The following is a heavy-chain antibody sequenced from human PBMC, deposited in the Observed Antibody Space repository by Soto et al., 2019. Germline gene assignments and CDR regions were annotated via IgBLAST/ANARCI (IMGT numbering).Heavy chain of an antibody. V-gene: IGHV1-69*06. D-gene: IGHD3-3*01. J-gene: IGHJ6*02. Sequence: GASVKVSCKASGGTFSSYAISWVRQAPGQGLEWMGGIIPIFGTANYAQKFQGRVTITADKSTSTAYMELSSLRSEDTAVYYCARVRTLEDFWSGYYNYYYYGMDVWGQGTTVTAP. CDR1: GGTFSSYA. CDR3: ARVRTLEDFWSGYYNYYYYGMDV. CDR2: IIPIFGTA.